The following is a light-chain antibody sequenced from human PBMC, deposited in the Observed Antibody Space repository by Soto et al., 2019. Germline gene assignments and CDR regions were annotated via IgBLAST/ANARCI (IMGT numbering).Light chain of an antibody. J-gene: IGKJ1*01. Sequence: EIVMTHSPATLSLSPGEIATLSCRASQSVSSSFLAWYQQKAGQAPRLLIYGASTRATGIPDRFSGSGSGTDFTLTISRLEPEDFAVYYCQLYGLFGQGTKVDIK. CDR3: QLYGL. CDR1: QSVSSSF. V-gene: IGKV3-20*01. CDR2: GAS.